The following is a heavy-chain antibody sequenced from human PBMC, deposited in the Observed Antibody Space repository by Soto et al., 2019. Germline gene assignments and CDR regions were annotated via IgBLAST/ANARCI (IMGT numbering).Heavy chain of an antibody. J-gene: IGHJ4*02. CDR3: ARGGSRTYYDILTGYSPRYCDY. CDR2: IGTAGDT. V-gene: IGHV3-13*04. CDR1: GFTFSSYD. D-gene: IGHD3-9*01. Sequence: EVQLVESGGGLVQPGGSLRLSCAASGFTFSSYDMHWVRQATGKGLEWASAIGTAGDTYYPGSVKGRFTISRENAKNSLYLQMNSLRAGDTAVYYCARGGSRTYYDILTGYSPRYCDYWGQGTLVTVSS.